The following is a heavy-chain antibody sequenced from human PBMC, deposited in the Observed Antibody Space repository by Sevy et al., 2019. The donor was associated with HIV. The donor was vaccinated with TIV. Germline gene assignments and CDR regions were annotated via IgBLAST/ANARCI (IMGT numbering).Heavy chain of an antibody. CDR3: VSLFLSYRSGWSNFDY. CDR2: IFSSGST. D-gene: IGHD6-19*01. V-gene: IGHV3-66*02. CDR1: GFTVTDKY. Sequence: GGSLRLSCAISGFTVTDKYIIWVRQAPGKGLEWVSVIFSSGSTYYADSAKGRFTISRDNSKNTLYLQTNSLRAEDTAVYYCVSLFLSYRSGWSNFDYWGQGTLVTVSS. J-gene: IGHJ4*02.